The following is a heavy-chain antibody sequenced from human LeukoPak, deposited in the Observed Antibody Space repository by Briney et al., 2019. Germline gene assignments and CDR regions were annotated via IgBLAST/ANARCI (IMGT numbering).Heavy chain of an antibody. CDR2: INPSGGST. Sequence: ASVKVSCKASGYTFTSYYMHWVRQARGQGREWMGIINPSGGSTSYAQKFQGRVTMPRDTSTSTVYMELSSLRSEDTAVYYCARVFSSSGYGYWGQGTLVTVSS. D-gene: IGHD3-22*01. CDR1: GYTFTSYY. V-gene: IGHV1-46*01. CDR3: ARVFSSSGYGY. J-gene: IGHJ4*02.